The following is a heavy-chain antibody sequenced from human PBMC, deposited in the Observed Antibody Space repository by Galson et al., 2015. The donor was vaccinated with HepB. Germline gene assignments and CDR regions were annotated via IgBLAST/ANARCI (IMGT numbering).Heavy chain of an antibody. CDR3: AKLDIEYSSSSRRGNFDY. V-gene: IGHV3-30*18. CDR2: ISYDGSNK. CDR1: GFTFSSYG. Sequence: SLRLSCAASGFTFSSYGMHWVRQAPGKGLEWVAVISYDGSNKYYADSVKGRFTISRDNSKNTLYLQMNSLRAEDTAVYYCAKLDIEYSSSSRRGNFDYWGQGTLVTVSS. D-gene: IGHD6-6*01. J-gene: IGHJ4*02.